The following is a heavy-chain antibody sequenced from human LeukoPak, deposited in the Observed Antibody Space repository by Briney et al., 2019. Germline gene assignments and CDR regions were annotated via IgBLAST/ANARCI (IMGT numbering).Heavy chain of an antibody. CDR3: ARGPMTSSWYGMDAFDI. D-gene: IGHD6-13*01. CDR2: INHSGST. Sequence: KPSETLSLTCAVYGGSFSGYYWSWIRQPPGKGLEWIGEINHSGSTNYNPSLKSRVTISVDTSKNQFSLKLSSVTAADTAVYYCARGPMTSSWYGMDAFDIWGQGTMVTVSS. CDR1: GGSFSGYY. J-gene: IGHJ3*02. V-gene: IGHV4-34*01.